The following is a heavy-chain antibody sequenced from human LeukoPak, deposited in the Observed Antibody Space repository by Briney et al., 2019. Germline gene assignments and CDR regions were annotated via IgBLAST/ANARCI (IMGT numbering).Heavy chain of an antibody. CDR1: GFTFSNYE. D-gene: IGHD2/OR15-2a*01. Sequence: PGGSLRLSCAASGFTFSNYEMNWVRQAPGKGLEWLSYISGNGNTIYYADSVKGRFTISRDNAKNSLYLQMNSLRAEDTAVYYCARDRLVLKSSLGYWGQGTLVTVSS. CDR3: ARDRLVLKSSLGY. V-gene: IGHV3-48*03. CDR2: ISGNGNTI. J-gene: IGHJ4*02.